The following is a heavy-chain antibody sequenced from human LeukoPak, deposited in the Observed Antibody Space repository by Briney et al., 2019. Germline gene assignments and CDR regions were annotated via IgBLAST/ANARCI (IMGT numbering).Heavy chain of an antibody. CDR2: ISDSGGST. CDR1: GFTFSSYA. D-gene: IGHD3-22*01. J-gene: IGHJ4*02. Sequence: PGGSLRLSCAASGFTFSSYAMSWVRQAPGKGLEWVSTISDSGGSTYYADSVKGRFTISRDNSKNTLYLQMSSLRAEDTAVYCCAKKPSSGYYYIDYWGQGTLVTVSS. CDR3: AKKPSSGYYYIDY. V-gene: IGHV3-23*01.